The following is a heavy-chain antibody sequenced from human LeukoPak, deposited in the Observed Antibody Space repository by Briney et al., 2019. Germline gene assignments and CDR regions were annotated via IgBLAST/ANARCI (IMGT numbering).Heavy chain of an antibody. J-gene: IGHJ5*02. D-gene: IGHD1-1*01. CDR3: ARDFRQLERQANWFDP. V-gene: IGHV1-2*04. Sequence: ASVKVSCKASGYTFTDYYIHWVRQAPGQGLEWMGRINPKSGGTNYAQNLQGWVTMTRDTSISTAYMEPSRLKSDDTAVYYCARDFRQLERQANWFDPWGQGTLVTVSP. CDR1: GYTFTDYY. CDR2: INPKSGGT.